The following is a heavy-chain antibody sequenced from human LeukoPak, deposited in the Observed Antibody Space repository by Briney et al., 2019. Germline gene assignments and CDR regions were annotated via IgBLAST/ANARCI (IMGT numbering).Heavy chain of an antibody. CDR3: AAEDSGWYEADPYYFDY. Sequence: GGSLRLSCAASGFTVSSNYMSWVRQAPGKGLEWVSVIYSGGSTYYADSVKGRFTISRDNSKNTLYLQMNSPRAEDTAVYYCAAEDSGWYEADPYYFDYWGQGTLVTVSS. CDR1: GFTVSSNY. V-gene: IGHV3-66*02. D-gene: IGHD6-19*01. CDR2: IYSGGST. J-gene: IGHJ4*02.